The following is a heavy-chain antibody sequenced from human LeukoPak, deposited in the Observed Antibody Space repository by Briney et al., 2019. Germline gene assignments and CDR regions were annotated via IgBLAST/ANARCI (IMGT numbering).Heavy chain of an antibody. J-gene: IGHJ4*02. CDR3: ARERGYCSGANCYGADY. CDR1: GYTFTSYG. D-gene: IGHD2-2*01. V-gene: IGHV1-18*01. Sequence: ASVKVSCKASGYTFTSYGISWVRQAPGQGLEWMGWISTYTGNTNYAQMLQGRVTMTTDTSTSTAYMELRSLRSDDTAVYYCARERGYCSGANCYGADYWGQGTLVTVSS. CDR2: ISTYTGNT.